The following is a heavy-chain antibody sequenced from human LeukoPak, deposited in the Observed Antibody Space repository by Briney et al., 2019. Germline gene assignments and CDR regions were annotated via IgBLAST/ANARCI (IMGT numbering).Heavy chain of an antibody. Sequence: ASVTVSCKASGRTFSSYAISWVRQAPGQGLEWMGRIIPILGIANYAQKFQGRVTITADKSTSTAYMELSSLRSEDTAVYYCARGPIAVAGMKDWFDPWGQGTLVTVSS. CDR2: IIPILGIA. CDR1: GRTFSSYA. V-gene: IGHV1-69*04. D-gene: IGHD6-19*01. J-gene: IGHJ5*02. CDR3: ARGPIAVAGMKDWFDP.